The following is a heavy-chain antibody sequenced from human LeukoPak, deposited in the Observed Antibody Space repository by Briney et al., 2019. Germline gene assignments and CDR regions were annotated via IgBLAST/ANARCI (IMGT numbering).Heavy chain of an antibody. CDR2: IYYSGST. Sequence: SETLSLICTVSGGSISSSSYYWGCIRQPPGKGLESFGYIYYSGSTNYTPSLKSRVTISVDTSKNQFSLKLSYVPAADAAVDYCARGRSRDGYNYDYWGQGTLVTVSS. CDR1: GGSISSSSYY. V-gene: IGHV4-61*05. J-gene: IGHJ4*02. CDR3: ARGRSRDGYNYDY. D-gene: IGHD5-24*01.